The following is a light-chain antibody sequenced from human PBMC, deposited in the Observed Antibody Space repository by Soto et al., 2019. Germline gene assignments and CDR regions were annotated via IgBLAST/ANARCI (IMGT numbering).Light chain of an antibody. CDR2: DVS. V-gene: IGLV2-14*03. J-gene: IGLJ1*01. CDR3: SSYTSSSLHV. Sequence: SVLTQPASVSGSPGQSITISCTGTSSDVGGYNYVSWYQQHPGKAPKLMIYDVSNRPSGVSNRFSGSKSGNTAPLTISGLQAEDEADYYCSSYTSSSLHVFGTGTRSPS. CDR1: SSDVGGYNY.